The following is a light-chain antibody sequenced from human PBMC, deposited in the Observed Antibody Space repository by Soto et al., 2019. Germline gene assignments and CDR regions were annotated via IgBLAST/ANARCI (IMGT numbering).Light chain of an antibody. CDR3: HQTYSTPQT. CDR1: QSVSSSY. V-gene: IGKV3-20*01. CDR2: GAS. Sequence: DIVLTQSPGTLSLSPGERSTLSCRASQSVSSSYLAWYQQKPGQAPRLLIYGASTRATGIPARFSGSGSGTDFTLTITSLQPEDFGTYYCHQTYSTPQTFGQGTKVDIK. J-gene: IGKJ1*01.